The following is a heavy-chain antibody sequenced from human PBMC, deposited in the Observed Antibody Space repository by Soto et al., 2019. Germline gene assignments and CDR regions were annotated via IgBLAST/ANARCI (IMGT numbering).Heavy chain of an antibody. CDR1: GFTFSSYS. D-gene: IGHD2-15*01. Sequence: GGSLRLSCAASGFTFSSYSMNWVRQAPGKGLYWVSSISSSSSYIYYADSVKGRFTISRDNAKNSLYLQMNSLRAEDTAVYYCAIRPGYCSGGSCYTAAHWGQGTLVTVSS. CDR2: ISSSSSYI. CDR3: AIRPGYCSGGSCYTAAH. V-gene: IGHV3-21*01. J-gene: IGHJ4*02.